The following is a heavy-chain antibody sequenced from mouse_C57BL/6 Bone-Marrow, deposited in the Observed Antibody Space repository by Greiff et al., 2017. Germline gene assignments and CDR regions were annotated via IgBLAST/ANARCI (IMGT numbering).Heavy chain of an antibody. CDR1: GFNIKDDY. D-gene: IGHD1-1*01. CDR3: TTIITTVAY. J-gene: IGHJ2*01. Sequence: EVKLVESGAELVRPGASVKLSCTASGFNIKDDYMHWVKQRPEQGLEWIGWIDPENGDTEYASKFQGKATITEDTSSNTAYRQLSSLTSEDTAVYYCTTIITTVAYWGQGTTLTVSS. V-gene: IGHV14-4*01. CDR2: IDPENGDT.